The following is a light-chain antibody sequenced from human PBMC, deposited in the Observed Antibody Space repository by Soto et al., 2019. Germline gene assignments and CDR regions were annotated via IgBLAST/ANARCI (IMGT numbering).Light chain of an antibody. V-gene: IGKV1-9*01. Sequence: IQLTQSPSSLSASVRDGVSITCRASQDSSTYLAWYQQKPGKAPKLLIYAASTLQSGVPSRFSGSGSGTNFTLTISSMQREDFATYYCQQLYNSPFTFGPGTKVDIK. CDR2: AAS. CDR1: QDSSTY. J-gene: IGKJ3*01. CDR3: QQLYNSPFT.